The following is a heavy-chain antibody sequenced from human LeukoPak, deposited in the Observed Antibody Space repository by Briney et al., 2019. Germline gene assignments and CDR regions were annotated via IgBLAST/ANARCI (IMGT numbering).Heavy chain of an antibody. V-gene: IGHV4-39*01. J-gene: IGHJ6*02. CDR1: GGSITRSGYF. Sequence: SETLSLTCNVSGGSITRSGYFWAWIRQPPGKGLEWLGSISNSGSIHYGSPLKGRVIISGDKSKNQVSLRLTSVTAADTAVYYCARQNSGTTSDYYGLDVWGQGTTVTVSS. CDR3: ARQNSGTTSDYYGLDV. D-gene: IGHD6-19*01. CDR2: ISNSGSI.